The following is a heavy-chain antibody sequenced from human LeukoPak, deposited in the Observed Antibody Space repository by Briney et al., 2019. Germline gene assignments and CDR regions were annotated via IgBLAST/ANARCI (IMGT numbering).Heavy chain of an antibody. CDR1: GFTFSSYA. V-gene: IGHV3-23*01. D-gene: IGHD3-10*01. CDR3: AKDWGYYGTSNFDY. Sequence: PGGPLRLSCAASGFTFSSYAMSWVRQAPGKGLEWVSIITASGGNTYYADSVKGRFTISRDNSKNTLYLQMNSLRAEDTAVYYCAKDWGYYGTSNFDYWGQGTLVTVSS. CDR2: ITASGGNT. J-gene: IGHJ4*02.